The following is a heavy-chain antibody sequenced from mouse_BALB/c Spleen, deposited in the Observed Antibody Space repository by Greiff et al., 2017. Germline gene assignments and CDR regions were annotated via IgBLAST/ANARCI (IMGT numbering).Heavy chain of an antibody. D-gene: IGHD1-2*01. CDR2: ISNLAYSI. CDR3: AREGKYYGYVYYFDY. Sequence: EVQRVESGGGLVQPGGSRKLSCAASGFTFSDYGMAWVRQAPGKGPEWVAFISNLAYSIYYADTVTGRFTISRENAKNTLYLEMSSLRSEDTAMYYCAREGKYYGYVYYFDYWGQGTTLTVSS. V-gene: IGHV5-15*02. J-gene: IGHJ2*01. CDR1: GFTFSDYG.